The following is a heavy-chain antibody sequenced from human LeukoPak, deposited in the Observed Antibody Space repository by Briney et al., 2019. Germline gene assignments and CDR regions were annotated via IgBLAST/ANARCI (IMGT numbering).Heavy chain of an antibody. D-gene: IGHD2-2*01. J-gene: IGHJ6*03. V-gene: IGHV3-23*01. CDR3: ARYSTSRPYYYYYYMDV. Sequence: GSLRLSCAASGFTFSSYAMNWVRQAPGKGLEWVSAISGSGGSTYYADSVKGRFTISRDNSKNTLYLQMNSLRAEDTAVYYCARYSTSRPYYYYYYMDVWGKGTTVTVSS. CDR1: GFTFSSYA. CDR2: ISGSGGST.